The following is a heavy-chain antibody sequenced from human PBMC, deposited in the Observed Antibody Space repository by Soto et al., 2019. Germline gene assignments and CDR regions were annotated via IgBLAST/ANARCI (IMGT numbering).Heavy chain of an antibody. V-gene: IGHV3-30*18. Sequence: QVQLVESGGGVVQPGRSLRLSCAASGFTFSSYGMHWVRQAPGKGLEWVAVISYDGSNKYYADSVKGRFTISRDNSKNTLYLQINSLRAEDTAVYYCAKDRGSGGSCPYYWGQGTLVTVSS. D-gene: IGHD2-15*01. J-gene: IGHJ4*02. CDR2: ISYDGSNK. CDR1: GFTFSSYG. CDR3: AKDRGSGGSCPYY.